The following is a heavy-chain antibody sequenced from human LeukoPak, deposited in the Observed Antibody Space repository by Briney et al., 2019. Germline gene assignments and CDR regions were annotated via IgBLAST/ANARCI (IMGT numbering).Heavy chain of an antibody. Sequence: SETLSLTWTVPGGSIRSYYWSWVRPPPGQGLGWIGYIYYSGSTNYNPSLKIRVTISVDMSKNQFSLKRSSVTAADAAVYYCARVVYGSDYLDYWGQGTLVTVSS. CDR3: ARVVYGSDYLDY. V-gene: IGHV4-59*01. D-gene: IGHD3-10*01. CDR1: GGSIRSYY. CDR2: IYYSGST. J-gene: IGHJ4*02.